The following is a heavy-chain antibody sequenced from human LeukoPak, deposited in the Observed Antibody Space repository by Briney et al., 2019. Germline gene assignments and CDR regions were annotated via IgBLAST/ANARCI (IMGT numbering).Heavy chain of an antibody. CDR1: GGSISSYY. Sequence: SETLSLTCTVSGGSISSYYWSWIRQPPGKGLEWIGYIYYSGSTNYNPSLKSRVTISADTSKNPFSLKLSSVPAADTAVYYCARVELDYYDSSGRSGEYFQHWGQGTLVTVSS. J-gene: IGHJ1*01. D-gene: IGHD3-22*01. CDR2: IYYSGST. V-gene: IGHV4-59*01. CDR3: ARVELDYYDSSGRSGEYFQH.